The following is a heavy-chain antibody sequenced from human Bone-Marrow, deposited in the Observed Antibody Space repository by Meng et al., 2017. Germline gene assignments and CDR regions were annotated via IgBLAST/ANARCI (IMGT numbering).Heavy chain of an antibody. CDR2: TYYRSRWYD. Sequence: QVQLQQSGPGLVKPSQTLSITCAISGDSVSSNIAAWNWIRQSPSRVLEWLGRTYYRSRWYDDYALSVKSRITINPDTSKNQVSLQLNSVTPEDTAVYYCARQLGHFDFWGQGTLVTVSS. CDR3: ARQLGHFDF. V-gene: IGHV6-1*01. J-gene: IGHJ4*02. CDR1: GDSVSSNIAA. D-gene: IGHD6-13*01.